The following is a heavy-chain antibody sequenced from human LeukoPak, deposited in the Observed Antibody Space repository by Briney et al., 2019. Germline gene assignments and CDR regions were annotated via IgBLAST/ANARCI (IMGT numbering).Heavy chain of an antibody. V-gene: IGHV1-2*02. CDR3: ARGSEVGGTEKNALDI. CDR1: GYIFTGYY. Sequence: ASVKVSCKTSGYIFTGYYIHWVRQAPGQGLEWMGLINPNSVDTRYAQKFQDRVTMTRDTSITTAYMELSGLRSDDTALYYCARGSEVGGTEKNALDIWGQGTMVTVSS. D-gene: IGHD1-26*01. J-gene: IGHJ3*02. CDR2: INPNSVDT.